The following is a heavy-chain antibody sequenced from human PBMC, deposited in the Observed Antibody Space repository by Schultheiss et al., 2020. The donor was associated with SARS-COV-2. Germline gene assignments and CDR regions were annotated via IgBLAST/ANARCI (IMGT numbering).Heavy chain of an antibody. D-gene: IGHD7-27*01. J-gene: IGHJ5*02. Sequence: SQTLSLTCTVSGGSISSYYWSWIRQPPGKGLEWIGYIYYSGNTNYNPSLKSRVTISVDTSKNQFSLNLSSVTAADTAVYYCARHLNWAAGDWFDPWGQGTLVTVSS. CDR2: IYYSGNT. V-gene: IGHV4-59*08. CDR3: ARHLNWAAGDWFDP. CDR1: GGSISSYY.